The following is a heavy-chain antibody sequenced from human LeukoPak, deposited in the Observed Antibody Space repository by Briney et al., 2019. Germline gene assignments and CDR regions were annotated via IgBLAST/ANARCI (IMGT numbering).Heavy chain of an antibody. Sequence: GGSLRLSCAASGFTFSSYWMNWVRQAPGKVLVCVSHIHSDGSGSNYVDSVKGRFTISRDNAKTTLYLQMDSLRAEDTAVYYCAKSPYYYDSSGHHYWGQGTLVTVSS. CDR3: AKSPYYYDSSGHHY. V-gene: IGHV3-74*01. CDR1: GFTFSSYW. J-gene: IGHJ4*02. CDR2: IHSDGSGS. D-gene: IGHD3-22*01.